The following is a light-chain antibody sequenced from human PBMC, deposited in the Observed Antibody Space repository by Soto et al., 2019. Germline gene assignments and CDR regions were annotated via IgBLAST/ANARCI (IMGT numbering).Light chain of an antibody. J-gene: IGKJ1*01. CDR2: DAS. CDR3: QQSFIAPWT. Sequence: EIVLTQSPATLSVSPGERVTLSCRASQTVSGDLAWYHHKPGQAPRLLIYDASARALDTPARFAGSGSGTEFTLTISSLQSEDFATYYCQQSFIAPWTFGQGTKVEIK. CDR1: QTVSGD. V-gene: IGKV3-15*01.